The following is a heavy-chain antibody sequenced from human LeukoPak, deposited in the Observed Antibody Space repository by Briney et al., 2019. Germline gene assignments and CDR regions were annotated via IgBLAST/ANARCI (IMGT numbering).Heavy chain of an antibody. Sequence: PGGSLRLSCAASGFTFSSYEMNWVRQAPGKGLVWVSYISSSGSTIYYADSVRGRFTISRDNAKSSLYLQMNSLRAEDTAVYYCARTLVVVTATSAYWGQGTLVTVSS. CDR1: GFTFSSYE. J-gene: IGHJ4*02. CDR3: ARTLVVVTATSAY. CDR2: ISSSGSTI. D-gene: IGHD2-15*01. V-gene: IGHV3-48*03.